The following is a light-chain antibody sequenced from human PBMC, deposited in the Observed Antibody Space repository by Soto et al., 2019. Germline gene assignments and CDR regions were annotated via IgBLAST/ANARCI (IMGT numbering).Light chain of an antibody. CDR1: SGSIASNY. CDR3: QSYDSIIHVV. Sequence: NFMLTQPHSVSESPGKTVTISCTRSSGSIASNYVQWYQQRPGSSPTTVIYEDNQRPSGVPDRFSGSIDSSSNSASLTISGLKTEDEADYYCQSYDSIIHVVFGGGTKLTVL. V-gene: IGLV6-57*01. CDR2: EDN. J-gene: IGLJ2*01.